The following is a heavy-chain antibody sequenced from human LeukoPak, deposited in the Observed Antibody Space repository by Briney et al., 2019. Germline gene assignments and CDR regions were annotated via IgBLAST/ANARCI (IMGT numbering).Heavy chain of an antibody. CDR3: ARYTVWFGEFSDV. CDR1: GGSISNSSYY. Sequence: SETLSLTCSVSGGSISNSSYYWGWIRQPPGKGLEWIGSIFYSGTTFYNPSLKSRVTISVDTSKNQFSLKLSSVTAADTAVYYCARYTVWFGEFSDVWGQGTTVTVSS. CDR2: IFYSGTT. D-gene: IGHD3-10*01. V-gene: IGHV4-39*07. J-gene: IGHJ6*02.